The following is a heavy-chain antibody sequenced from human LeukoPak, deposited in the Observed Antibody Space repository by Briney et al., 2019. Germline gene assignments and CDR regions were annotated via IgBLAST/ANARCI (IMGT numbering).Heavy chain of an antibody. V-gene: IGHV3-7*03. D-gene: IGHD3-22*01. CDR1: GFTFSRYW. Sequence: PGGSLRLSCAASGFTFSRYWMTWVRQAPGKGLEWVANIKEDGSENSYVESVKGRFTVSRDNAKDSLYLQMNSLRTEDTAVYYCAKRISGNYAFDMWGQGTTVTVSS. J-gene: IGHJ3*02. CDR3: AKRISGNYAFDM. CDR2: IKEDGSEN.